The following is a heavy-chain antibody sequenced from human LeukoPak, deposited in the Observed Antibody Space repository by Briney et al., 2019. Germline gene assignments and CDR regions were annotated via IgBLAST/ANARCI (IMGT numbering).Heavy chain of an antibody. CDR2: IIPILGIA. V-gene: IGHV1-69*04. D-gene: IGHD3-16*01. CDR1: GYTFTSYG. Sequence: GASVKVSCKASGYTFTSYGISWVRQAPGQGLEWMGRIIPILGIANYAQKFQGRVTITADKSTSTAYMELSSLRSEDTAVYYCAGGPIYYGMDVWGQGTTVTVSS. CDR3: AGGPIYYGMDV. J-gene: IGHJ6*02.